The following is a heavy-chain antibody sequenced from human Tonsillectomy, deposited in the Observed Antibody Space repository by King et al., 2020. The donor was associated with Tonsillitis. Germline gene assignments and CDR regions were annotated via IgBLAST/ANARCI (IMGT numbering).Heavy chain of an antibody. V-gene: IGHV4-4*02. D-gene: IGHD3-3*01. CDR2: IYYSGST. J-gene: IGHJ4*02. Sequence: QLQESGPGLVKPSGTLSLTCAVSGGSIISDNWWSWVRQPPGKGLEWIGEIYYSGSTNYNPSLKSRVTISIDKSKNQFSLKLSSVTAADTAVYYCARATQLTIFGGFYFDYWGQGPLVPVSS. CDR3: ARATQLTIFGGFYFDY. CDR1: GGSIISDNW.